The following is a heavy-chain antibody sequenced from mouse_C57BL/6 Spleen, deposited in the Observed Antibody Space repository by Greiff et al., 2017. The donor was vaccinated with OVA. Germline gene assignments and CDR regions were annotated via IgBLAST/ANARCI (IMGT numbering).Heavy chain of an antibody. V-gene: IGHV1-19*01. J-gene: IGHJ2*01. CDR1: GYTFTDYY. D-gene: IGHD2-4*01. CDR3: ARGGDYQNYFDY. Sequence: EVQLVESGPVLVKPGASVKMSCKASGYTFTDYYMNWVKQSHGKSLEWIGVINPYNGGTSYNQKFKGKATLTVDKSSSTAYMELNSLTSEDSAVYYCARGGDYQNYFDYWGQGTTLTVSS. CDR2: INPYNGGT.